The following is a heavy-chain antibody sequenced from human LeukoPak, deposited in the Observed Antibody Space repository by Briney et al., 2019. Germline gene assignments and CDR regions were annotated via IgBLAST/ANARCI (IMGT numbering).Heavy chain of an antibody. V-gene: IGHV3-30*01. J-gene: IGHJ4*02. D-gene: IGHD2-21*02. Sequence: PEGSLRLSCAAAGFIFSSYPMHWVRQAPGLGLRWVAVISHDGSNKFYEDSVNGRFTISRDNSKSTLYLHLNLPRPEDTAMYYCTRSVVTTADFDYWGQGTLVTVSS. CDR2: ISHDGSNK. CDR3: TRSVVTTADFDY. CDR1: GFIFSSYP.